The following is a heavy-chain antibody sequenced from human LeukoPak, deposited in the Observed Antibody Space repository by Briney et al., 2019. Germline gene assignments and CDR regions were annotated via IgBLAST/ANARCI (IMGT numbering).Heavy chain of an antibody. D-gene: IGHD3-22*01. CDR1: GFTFSSYA. J-gene: IGHJ4*02. CDR3: AKGDSSGYYYFLYYFDY. CDR2: ISGSGGST. V-gene: IGHV3-23*01. Sequence: GASLRLSCAASGFTFSSYAMSWVRQAPGKGLEWVSAISGSGGSTYYADSVKGRFTISRDNSKNTLYLQMNSLRAEDTAVYSCAKGDSSGYYYFLYYFDYWGQGTLVTVSS.